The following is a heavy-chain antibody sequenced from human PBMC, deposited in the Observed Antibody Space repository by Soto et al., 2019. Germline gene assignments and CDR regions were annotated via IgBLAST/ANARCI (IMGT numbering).Heavy chain of an antibody. J-gene: IGHJ4*02. D-gene: IGHD3-22*01. Sequence: VGSLRLSCAASGFTFSSYSMNWVRQAPGKGLEWVSSISSSSSYIYYADSVKGRFTISRDNAKNSLYLQMNSLRAEDTAVYYCARVWTYYYDSSGPYYFDYWGQGTLVTVSS. V-gene: IGHV3-21*01. CDR1: GFTFSSYS. CDR2: ISSSSSYI. CDR3: ARVWTYYYDSSGPYYFDY.